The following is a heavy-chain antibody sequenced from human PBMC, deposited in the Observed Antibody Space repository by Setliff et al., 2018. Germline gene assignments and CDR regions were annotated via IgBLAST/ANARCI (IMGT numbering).Heavy chain of an antibody. CDR3: ARAPRDYYDSSGYYYPYFDY. Sequence: GGSLRLSCATSGFTFSSYAMSWVRQAPGKGLEWVSSISSSSSYIYYADSVKGRFTISRDNAKNSLYLQMNSLRAEDTAVYYCARAPRDYYDSSGYYYPYFDYWGQGTLVTVSS. CDR2: ISSSSSYI. D-gene: IGHD3-22*01. J-gene: IGHJ4*02. CDR1: GFTFSSYA. V-gene: IGHV3-21*01.